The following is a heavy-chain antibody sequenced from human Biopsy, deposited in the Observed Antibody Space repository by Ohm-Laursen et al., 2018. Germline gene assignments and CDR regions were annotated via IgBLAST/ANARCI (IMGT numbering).Heavy chain of an antibody. CDR1: GGSMSDHY. CDR3: GRVWLWRGYGMDV. D-gene: IGHD6-19*01. CDR2: IYYTGKT. V-gene: IGHV4-59*11. Sequence: GTLSLTCTVSGGSMSDHYWSWLRQTPGKGLEWLGYIYYTGKTTYNPSLESRITISVDTSKNKFSLQLDSMTAADTAVYYCGRVWLWRGYGMDVWGQGTTVTVPS. J-gene: IGHJ6*02.